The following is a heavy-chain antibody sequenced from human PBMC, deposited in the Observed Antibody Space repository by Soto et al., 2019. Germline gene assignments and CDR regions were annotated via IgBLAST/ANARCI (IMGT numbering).Heavy chain of an antibody. CDR2: IMPIFRTP. D-gene: IGHD1-1*01. Sequence: QVQLEQSGAEVKKPGSSVKVSCKASGGTFRNSAISWVRQAPGQGLEWMGGIMPIFRTPDYAQKFEGRVTITADESTGTAYMELSRLRSDDTAVYFCARDNDRPQLGGNYYYILDVWGHGTTVTVSS. J-gene: IGHJ6*02. CDR3: ARDNDRPQLGGNYYYILDV. CDR1: GGTFRNSA. V-gene: IGHV1-69*12.